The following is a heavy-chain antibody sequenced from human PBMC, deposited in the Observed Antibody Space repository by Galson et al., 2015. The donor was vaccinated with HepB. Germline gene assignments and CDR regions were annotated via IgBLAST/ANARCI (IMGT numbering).Heavy chain of an antibody. CDR2: TWYDGSEK. D-gene: IGHD2-2*02. V-gene: IGHV3-33*01. Sequence: SLRLSCAASGFTFNRFGMHWVRQAPGKGLEWVAVTWYDGSEKYYASSVKGRFSISRDNSRNTLYLQMNSLRDEDTAIYYCARDPALETAIISDYWGQGTLVTVSS. CDR1: GFTFNRFG. CDR3: ARDPALETAIISDY. J-gene: IGHJ4*02.